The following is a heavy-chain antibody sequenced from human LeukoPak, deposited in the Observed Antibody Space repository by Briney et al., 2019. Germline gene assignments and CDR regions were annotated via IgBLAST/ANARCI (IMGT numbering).Heavy chain of an antibody. CDR3: ARERTLWFGELDY. Sequence: SEALSLTCTVSGYSISSGYYWDWIRQPPGKGLEWIGTLSHSGSSYYNPSLKSRVTISVDTSKNQFSLKLSSVTAADTAVYYCARERTLWFGELDYWGQGTLVTASS. CDR2: LSHSGSS. J-gene: IGHJ4*02. D-gene: IGHD3-10*01. CDR1: GYSISSGYY. V-gene: IGHV4-38-2*02.